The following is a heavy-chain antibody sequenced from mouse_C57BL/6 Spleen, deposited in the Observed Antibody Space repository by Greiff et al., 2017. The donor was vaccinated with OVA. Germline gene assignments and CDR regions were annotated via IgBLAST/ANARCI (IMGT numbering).Heavy chain of an antibody. CDR2: ISYDGRN. V-gene: IGHV3-6*01. Sequence: EVQLQESGPGLVKPSQSLSLTCSVTGYSITSGYYWNWIRQFPGNKLEWMGYISYDGRNNYNPSLKNRISITRDTSKNQFFLTLNSLTTEDTDKNSCEKVGGGNWYFDVWGTGTTVTVSS. CDR3: EKVGGGNWYFDV. J-gene: IGHJ1*03. CDR1: GYSITSGYY.